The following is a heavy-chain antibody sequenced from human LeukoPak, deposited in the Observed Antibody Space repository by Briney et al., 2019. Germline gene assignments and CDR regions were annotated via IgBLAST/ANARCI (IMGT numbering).Heavy chain of an antibody. J-gene: IGHJ3*02. CDR1: GFTFSSYA. V-gene: IGHV3-23*01. D-gene: IGHD3-3*02. Sequence: PGGPLRLSCAASGFTFSSYAMSWVRQAPGKGLEWVSAISGSGGSTYYADSVKGRFTISRDNSKNTLYLQMNSLRAEDTAVYYCAKRPVLAPSEDAFDIWGQGTMVTVSS. CDR2: ISGSGGST. CDR3: AKRPVLAPSEDAFDI.